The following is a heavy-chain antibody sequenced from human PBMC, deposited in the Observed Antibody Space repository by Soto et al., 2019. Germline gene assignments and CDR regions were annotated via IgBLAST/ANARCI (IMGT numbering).Heavy chain of an antibody. V-gene: IGHV1-69*13. CDR2: IIPIFGTA. J-gene: IGHJ4*02. D-gene: IGHD3-22*01. CDR1: GGTFSSYA. CDR3: ASTPRLTYYYDSSGYYFAY. Sequence: SVKVSCKASGGTFSSYAISWVRQAPGQGLEWMGGIIPIFGTANYAQKFQGRVTITADESTSTAYMELSSLRSEDTAVYYCASTPRLTYYYDSSGYYFAYWGQGTLVTVSS.